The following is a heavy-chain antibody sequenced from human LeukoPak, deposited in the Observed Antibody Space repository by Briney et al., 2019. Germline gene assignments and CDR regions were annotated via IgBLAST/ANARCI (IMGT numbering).Heavy chain of an antibody. CDR3: ARLNLGGDLPPAGGLALYD. D-gene: IGHD2-21*01. CDR2: IYPGDSDT. J-gene: IGHJ4*02. Sequence: GESLKISCQGSGYSFTSYWIGWGRQLPGKGLEWMVIIYPGDSDTRYSPSFQGQVTISADKSISTAYLQCSSLKASDTAMYYCARLNLGGDLPPAGGLALYDWGQGTLVTVSS. CDR1: GYSFTSYW. V-gene: IGHV5-51*01.